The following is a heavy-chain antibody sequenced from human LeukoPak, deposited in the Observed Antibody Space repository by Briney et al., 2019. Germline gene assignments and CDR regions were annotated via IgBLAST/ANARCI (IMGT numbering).Heavy chain of an antibody. J-gene: IGHJ6*03. Sequence: SETLSLTCTVSGASISSYYWSWIRQPPGKGLEWIGRIYTSAIISGNTNYNPSLKSRVTLSVDTSKTQFSLRLSSVTAADTAVYYCAREDSGSYYNYYYFYMDVWGKGTTVTISS. CDR3: AREDSGSYYNYYYFYMDV. V-gene: IGHV4-4*07. CDR1: GASISSYY. D-gene: IGHD3-10*01. CDR2: IYTSAIISGNT.